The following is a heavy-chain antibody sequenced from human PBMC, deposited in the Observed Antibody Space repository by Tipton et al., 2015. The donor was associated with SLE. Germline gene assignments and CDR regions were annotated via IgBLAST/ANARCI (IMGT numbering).Heavy chain of an antibody. CDR1: GGSFSGYY. CDR3: ARPGYSSSWTGYYFDY. D-gene: IGHD6-13*01. CDR2: INHSGST. V-gene: IGHV4-34*01. Sequence: TLSLTCAVYGGSFSGYYWSWIRQPPGKGLEWIGEINHSGSTNYNPSLKSRVTISVDTSKNQFSLKLSSVTAADTAVYYCARPGYSSSWTGYYFDYWGQGTLVTVSS. J-gene: IGHJ4*02.